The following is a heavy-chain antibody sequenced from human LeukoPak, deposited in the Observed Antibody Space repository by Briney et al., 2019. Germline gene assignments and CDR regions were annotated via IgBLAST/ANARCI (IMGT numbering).Heavy chain of an antibody. CDR2: ISSSSSYI. D-gene: IGHD4-17*01. CDR3: AREAGSYGDYPGSYYYYYMDV. V-gene: IGHV3-21*01. J-gene: IGHJ6*03. CDR1: GFTFSSYS. Sequence: GGSLRLSCAASGFTFSSYSMNWVRQAPGKGLEWVSSISSSSSYIYYADSVKGRFTISRDNAKNSLYLQMNSLRAEDTAVYYCAREAGSYGDYPGSYYYYYMDVWGKGTTVTVSS.